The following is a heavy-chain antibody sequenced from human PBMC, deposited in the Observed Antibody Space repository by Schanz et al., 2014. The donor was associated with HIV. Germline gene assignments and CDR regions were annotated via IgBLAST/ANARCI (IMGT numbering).Heavy chain of an antibody. CDR1: GGSINSGGYY. V-gene: IGHV4-31*03. D-gene: IGHD2-15*01. Sequence: QVQVQESGPGLVKPSQTLSLTCSVSGGSINSGGYYWSWIRQPPGKGLEWIGYIYYSGSTYYNPSLKSRLIMSVDTSQNQFSLKLSSVTAADTAVYFCVGHQDYKWFDPWGQGTLVIVSS. J-gene: IGHJ5*02. CDR3: VGHQDYKWFDP. CDR2: IYYSGST.